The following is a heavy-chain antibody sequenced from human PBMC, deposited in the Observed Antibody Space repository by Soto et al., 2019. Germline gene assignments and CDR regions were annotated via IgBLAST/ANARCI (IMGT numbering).Heavy chain of an antibody. J-gene: IGHJ6*02. V-gene: IGHV3-7*01. Sequence: PGGSLRLSSVASGFTFHSHWMSCVRKAPGKGLEWVANIKQDGSEKYYVDSVKDRFTISRDNAKNSLYLQMNSLRAEDSAVYYRARVYPGSGWPYHYYGMDVWGQGT. CDR2: IKQDGSEK. D-gene: IGHD6-19*01. CDR1: GFTFHSHW. CDR3: ARVYPGSGWPYHYYGMDV.